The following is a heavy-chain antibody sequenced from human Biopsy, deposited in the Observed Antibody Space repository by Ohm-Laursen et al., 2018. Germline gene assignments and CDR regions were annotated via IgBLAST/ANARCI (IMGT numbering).Heavy chain of an antibody. J-gene: IGHJ5*01. D-gene: IGHD3-16*01. Sequence: SLRLSCTASGFSFRTYWMTWVRQAPGKGLEWVANINQHGSETNYVDSVKGRFTISRDNAKNSVYLQMNSLRAADTATYFCATELLPPGVGGPWLDSWGQGTPVTVSS. V-gene: IGHV3-7*04. CDR1: GFSFRTYW. CDR2: INQHGSET. CDR3: ATELLPPGVGGPWLDS.